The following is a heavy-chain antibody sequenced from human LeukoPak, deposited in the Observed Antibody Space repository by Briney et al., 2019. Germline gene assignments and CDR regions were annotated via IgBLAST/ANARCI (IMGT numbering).Heavy chain of an antibody. CDR1: GASIRTYH. Sequence: SETLSLTCTVSGASIRTYHWSWIRQPPGKGLEWIGSIYHSGSTYYNPSLKSRATISVDTSKNQFSLKLSSVTAADTAVYYCAREVGNYYDSSGYYSGFDYWGQGTLVTVSS. J-gene: IGHJ4*02. CDR2: IYHSGST. CDR3: AREVGNYYDSSGYYSGFDY. D-gene: IGHD3-22*01. V-gene: IGHV4-38-2*02.